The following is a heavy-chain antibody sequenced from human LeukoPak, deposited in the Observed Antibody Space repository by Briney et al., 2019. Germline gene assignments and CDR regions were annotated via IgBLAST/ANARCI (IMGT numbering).Heavy chain of an antibody. J-gene: IGHJ3*02. CDR1: GFTFSNYW. D-gene: IGHD1-26*01. CDR2: IKQDGSEK. Sequence: GGSLRLSCAASGFTFSNYWMSWVRQAPGKGLEWVANIKQDGSEKYYVNSVKGRFTISRDNAKNSLYLQMNSLRAADTAVYYCTPEVWELQGASDIWGQGTMVTVSS. CDR3: TPEVWELQGASDI. V-gene: IGHV3-7*01.